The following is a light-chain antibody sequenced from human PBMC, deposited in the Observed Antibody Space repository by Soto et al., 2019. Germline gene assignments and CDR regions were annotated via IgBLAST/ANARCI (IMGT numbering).Light chain of an antibody. J-gene: IGKJ2*01. CDR2: DAS. CDR1: QDISNY. CDR3: QQYDNLLRTHT. Sequence: DIQMTQSPSSLSASVGDRVTITCQASQDISNYLNWYQQKPGKAPKLLIYDASNLETGVPSRFSGSGSGTDFTFTISSLQPEDIATYYCQQYDNLLRTHTFGQGTKLEIK. V-gene: IGKV1-33*01.